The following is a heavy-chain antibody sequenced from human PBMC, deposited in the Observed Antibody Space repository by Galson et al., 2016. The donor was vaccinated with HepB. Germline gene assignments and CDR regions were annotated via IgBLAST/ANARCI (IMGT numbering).Heavy chain of an antibody. CDR1: GFAFSSYA. CDR2: ISGRGGST. D-gene: IGHD2-2*01. CDR3: VQGSTAPAV. J-gene: IGHJ6*04. Sequence: SLRLSCAASGFAFSSYAMSWVRQAPGKGLEWASGISGRGGSTYYADSVEGRFTISRDNSKNTLSLQMNSLTADDTAIYYCVQGSTAPAVWGKGTTVTVSS. V-gene: IGHV3-23*01.